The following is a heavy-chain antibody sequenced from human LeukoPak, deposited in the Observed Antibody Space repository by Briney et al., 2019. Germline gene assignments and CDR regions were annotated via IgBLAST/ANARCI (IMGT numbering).Heavy chain of an antibody. J-gene: IGHJ4*02. Sequence: GGSLRLSCAASGFTFSSYSMNWVRQAPGKGLEWVSSISSSSSYIYYADSVKGRFTISRDNAKNSLYLQMNSLRAEDTAVYYCAKDLLLYSGSYSVYDYWGQGTLVTVSS. D-gene: IGHD1-26*01. CDR1: GFTFSSYS. CDR2: ISSSSSYI. CDR3: AKDLLLYSGSYSVYDY. V-gene: IGHV3-21*01.